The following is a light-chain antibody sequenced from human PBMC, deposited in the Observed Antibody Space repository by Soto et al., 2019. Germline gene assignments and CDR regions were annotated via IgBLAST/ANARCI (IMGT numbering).Light chain of an antibody. V-gene: IGKV3-15*01. J-gene: IGKJ1*01. CDR2: GAS. Sequence: EIVMTQCPDTLSVSPGDRAILSCRASQSVSSHVAWYQQRPGQAPRLLIYGASTRATGTPGRISGSGSGTEFTLTISSLQSEDSAIYYCQQYSNWPSFGQGTKVDIK. CDR3: QQYSNWPS. CDR1: QSVSSH.